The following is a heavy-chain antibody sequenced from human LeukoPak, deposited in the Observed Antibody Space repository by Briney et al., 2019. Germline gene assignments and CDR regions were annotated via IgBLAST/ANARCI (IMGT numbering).Heavy chain of an antibody. CDR3: AREPLGVVVVVAATGYFDY. CDR2: ISSSGSTI. J-gene: IGHJ4*02. V-gene: IGHV3-48*03. Sequence: GGSLRLSCAASGFTFSSYEMNWVRQAPGKGLEWVSYISSSGSTIYYADSVKGRFTISRDNAKNSLYLQMYSLRAEDTAVYYCAREPLGVVVVVAATGYFDYWGQGTLVTVSS. CDR1: GFTFSSYE. D-gene: IGHD2-15*01.